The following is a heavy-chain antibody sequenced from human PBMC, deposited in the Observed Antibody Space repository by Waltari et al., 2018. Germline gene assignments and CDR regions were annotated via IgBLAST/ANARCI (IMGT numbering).Heavy chain of an antibody. Sequence: EVQLVESGGDLVQPGGSLRLSCEASGFTFSSYWMSWVRQAPGKGLEWAADIKKDGSEKYYVGSLRGRINIARDNGKNSLYLQMNSLRAEDTAVYYCVRQTTTSYYYNYMDVWGKGTTVTISS. V-gene: IGHV3-7*01. CDR2: IKKDGSEK. J-gene: IGHJ6*03. CDR3: VRQTTTSYYYNYMDV. CDR1: GFTFSSYW. D-gene: IGHD1-26*01.